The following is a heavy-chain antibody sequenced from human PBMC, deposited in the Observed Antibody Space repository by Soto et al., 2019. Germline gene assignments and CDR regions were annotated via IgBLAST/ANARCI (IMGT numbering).Heavy chain of an antibody. J-gene: IGHJ3*02. D-gene: IGHD2-15*01. V-gene: IGHV4-34*01. Sequence: SETLSLTCAVYGGSFSDYYWSWIRQPPGKGLEWIGEINHSGSTNYNPSLKSRVTISVDTSKNQFSLKLSSVTAADTAVYYCARARDDCSGGSCYSDAFDIWGQGTMVTVSS. CDR2: INHSGST. CDR3: ARARDDCSGGSCYSDAFDI. CDR1: GGSFSDYY.